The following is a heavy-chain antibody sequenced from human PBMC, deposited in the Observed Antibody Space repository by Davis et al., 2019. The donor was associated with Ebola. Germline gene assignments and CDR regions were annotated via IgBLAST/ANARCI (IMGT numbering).Heavy chain of an antibody. D-gene: IGHD6-19*01. J-gene: IGHJ4*02. CDR3: AKDRAPYNSDPYKAFFDY. Sequence: SLKISCTASGITIDDYAIHWVRQAPGKGLEWVSGTWNSGRIGYADTVGGRFIATRDNDNNTVYLQLNRLRAEDTALYYCAKDRAPYNSDPYKAFFDYWGQGSLVTVSS. CDR1: GITIDDYA. V-gene: IGHV3-9*01. CDR2: TWNSGRI.